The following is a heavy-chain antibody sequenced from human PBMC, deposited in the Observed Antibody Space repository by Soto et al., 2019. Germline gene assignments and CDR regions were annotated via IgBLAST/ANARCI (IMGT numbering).Heavy chain of an antibody. CDR3: ARDLDNWNYEGLLDGHWFDP. V-gene: IGHV4-59*01. Sequence: SETLSLTCTVSGGSISSYYWSWIRQPPGKGLEWIGYIYYSGSTNYNPSLKSRVTISVDTSKNQFSLKLSSVTAADTAVYYCARDLDNWNYEGLLDGHWFDPWGQGTLVTVSS. CDR2: IYYSGST. J-gene: IGHJ5*02. CDR1: GGSISSYY. D-gene: IGHD1-7*01.